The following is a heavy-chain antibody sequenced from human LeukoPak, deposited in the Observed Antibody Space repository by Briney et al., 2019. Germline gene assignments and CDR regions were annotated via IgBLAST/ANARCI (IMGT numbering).Heavy chain of an antibody. J-gene: IGHJ6*03. CDR1: GFTFSSYW. V-gene: IGHV3-7*01. D-gene: IGHD3-10*01. CDR3: AREGVRGVLYYYYYYYMDV. CDR2: IKQDGSEK. Sequence: GGSLRLSCAASGFTFSSYWMSWVRQAPGKGLEWVANIKQDGSEKYYVDSVKGRFTISRDNAKNSLYLQMNSLRAEDTAVYYCAREGVRGVLYYYYYYYMDVRGKGTTVTVSS.